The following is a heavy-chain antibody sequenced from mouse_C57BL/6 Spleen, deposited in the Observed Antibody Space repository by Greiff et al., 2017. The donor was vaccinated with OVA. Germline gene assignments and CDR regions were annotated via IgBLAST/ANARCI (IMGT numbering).Heavy chain of an antibody. CDR1: GYAFSSYW. Sequence: QVQLKESGAELVKPGASVKISCKASGYAFSSYWMNWVKQRPGKGLEWIGQIYPGDGDTNYNGKFKGKATLTADKSSSTAYMQLSSLTSEDSVVYFCARSYSNYWYFDVWGTGTTVTVSS. CDR2: IYPGDGDT. CDR3: ARSYSNYWYFDV. J-gene: IGHJ1*03. V-gene: IGHV1-80*01. D-gene: IGHD2-5*01.